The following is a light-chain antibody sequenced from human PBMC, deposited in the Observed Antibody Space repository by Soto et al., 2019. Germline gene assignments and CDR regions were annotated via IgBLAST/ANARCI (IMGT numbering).Light chain of an antibody. CDR1: QSVSSTY. J-gene: IGKJ1*01. CDR3: QQYGSSGT. Sequence: EFVLTQSPATLSLYTGERATLSCRASQSVSSTYLAWYQQQPGQAPRLLMSGTSNRATGTPDRFSGSGSGTDFTLTISRLEPEDFAVYYCQQYGSSGTLGQGTKVDIK. CDR2: GTS. V-gene: IGKV3-20*01.